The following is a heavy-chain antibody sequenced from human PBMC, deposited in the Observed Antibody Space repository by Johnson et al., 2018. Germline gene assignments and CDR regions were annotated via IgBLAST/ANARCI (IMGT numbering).Heavy chain of an antibody. J-gene: IGHJ4*02. Sequence: VQLVESGAEVTKPGESLKMSCKGFGYRFTNRWIGWVRQMPGKGLEWMGIIFPRNFETFYTPSFEGQVTISVDTSISTAYLQYSSLEASDSAMYYCASAEDGTFYWDHLGQGTLVTVSS. V-gene: IGHV5-51*03. CDR3: ASAEDGTFYWDH. CDR1: GYRFTNRW. D-gene: IGHD6-13*01. CDR2: IFPRNFET.